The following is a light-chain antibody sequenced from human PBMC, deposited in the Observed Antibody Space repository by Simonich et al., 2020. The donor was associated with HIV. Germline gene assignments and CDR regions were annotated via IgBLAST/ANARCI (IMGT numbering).Light chain of an antibody. CDR3: QQYGSSRT. CDR2: WAS. V-gene: IGKV4-1*01. J-gene: IGKJ1*01. Sequence: DIVMTQSPDSLALSLGERATINCKSSQSVLYSSNNKNYLAWYQHKPGQPPKLLIYWASTRESGVPDRFSGSGSGTDFTLTISRLEPEDFAVYYCQQYGSSRTFGQGTKVEIK. CDR1: QSVLYSSNNKNY.